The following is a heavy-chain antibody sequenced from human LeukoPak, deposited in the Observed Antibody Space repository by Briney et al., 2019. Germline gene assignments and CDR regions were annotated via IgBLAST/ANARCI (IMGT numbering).Heavy chain of an antibody. CDR3: ARNTVEYYDSSGYIDY. J-gene: IGHJ4*02. CDR2: INHSGST. CDR1: GGSFSGYY. D-gene: IGHD3-22*01. Sequence: SETLSLTCAVSGGSFSGYYWSWIRQPPGKGLEWIGEINHSGSTNYNPSLKSRVTISVDASKNQFSLKLSSVTAADTAVYYCARNTVEYYDSSGYIDYWGQGTLVTVSS. V-gene: IGHV4-34*01.